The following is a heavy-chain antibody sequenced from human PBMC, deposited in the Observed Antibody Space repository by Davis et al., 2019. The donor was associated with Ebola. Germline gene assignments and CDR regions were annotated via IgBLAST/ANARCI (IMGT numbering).Heavy chain of an antibody. CDR2: IKEDGSEK. Sequence: GESLKISCVASGFTFNTYWMSWVRQAPGKGLEWVANIKEDGSEKYYVESVKGRFTISRDNAKNSLYLQMNSLRAEDTAVYYCARERYSGYDYWGQGTLVTVSS. CDR1: GFTFNTYW. CDR3: ARERYSGYDY. J-gene: IGHJ4*02. D-gene: IGHD5-12*01. V-gene: IGHV3-7*03.